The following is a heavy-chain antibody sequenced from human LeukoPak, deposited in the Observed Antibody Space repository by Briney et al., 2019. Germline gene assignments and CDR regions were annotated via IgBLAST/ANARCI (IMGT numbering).Heavy chain of an antibody. CDR2: IYSGGST. D-gene: IGHD3-10*01. Sequence: GGSLRLSCAASGFTVSSNYMSWVRQAPGKGLEWVSVIYSGGSTYYADSVKGRFTISRDNSKNTLYLQMNSLRAEDTAVYYCARRLYGSGPDDYWGQGTLVTVSS. CDR1: GFTVSSNY. CDR3: ARRLYGSGPDDY. J-gene: IGHJ4*02. V-gene: IGHV3-66*02.